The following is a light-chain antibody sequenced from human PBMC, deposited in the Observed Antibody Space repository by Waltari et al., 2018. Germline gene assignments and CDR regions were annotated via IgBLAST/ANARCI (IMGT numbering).Light chain of an antibody. CDR3: QQRHDWPLN. Sequence: EILLTQSPVTLSVSPGERATLSCKASQSVRSYLAWYPQKPGQAPRLLSYDASNRASGCPARFSGSGSVTDFTRTISNVEPEDFAVYYCQQRHDWPLNFGGGTKLEIK. J-gene: IGKJ4*01. CDR2: DAS. CDR1: QSVRSY. V-gene: IGKV3-11*01.